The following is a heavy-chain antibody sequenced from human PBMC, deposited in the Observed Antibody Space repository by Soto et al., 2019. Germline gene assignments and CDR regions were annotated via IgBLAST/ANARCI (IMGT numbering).Heavy chain of an antibody. CDR1: GYTFTTFW. CDR3: ARIYCTTTTCDSWFDP. Sequence: GESLQISCTGFGYTFTTFWISWVRQMPGKGLEWMGRIDPGDTYATYSPAFQGHVTISADKATSTAYLQWSSLKASDTAMYFCARIYCTTTTCDSWFDPWGQGTPVTVSS. V-gene: IGHV5-10-1*01. D-gene: IGHD2-2*01. J-gene: IGHJ5*02. CDR2: IDPGDTYA.